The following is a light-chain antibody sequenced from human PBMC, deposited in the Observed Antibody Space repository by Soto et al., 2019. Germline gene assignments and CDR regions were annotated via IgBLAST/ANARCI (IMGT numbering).Light chain of an antibody. J-gene: IGLJ3*02. CDR3: GSYAGGGTWV. V-gene: IGLV2-14*01. Sequence: QSVLSQPASVSGSPGQSITISCTGTSNDIGSYNFVSWYQQHPGKAPKVLIYGVNYRPSGISNRVSGSKSGNSASLTISGLQAEDEADYYCGSYAGGGTWVLVGGTKLTVL. CDR2: GVN. CDR1: SNDIGSYNF.